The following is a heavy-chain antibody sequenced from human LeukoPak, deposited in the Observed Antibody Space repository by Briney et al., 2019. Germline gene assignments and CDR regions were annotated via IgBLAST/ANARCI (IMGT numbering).Heavy chain of an antibody. CDR1: GSTFTGYY. D-gene: IGHD3-22*01. Sequence: GASVKVSCKASGSTFTGYYMHWVRQAPGQGIEWMGWINPNSGGTNYAQKFQGRVTMTRDTSISTAYMELSRLRSDDTAVYYCARASYYYDSSGYPGYYFDYWGQGTLVTVSS. J-gene: IGHJ4*02. CDR3: ARASYYYDSSGYPGYYFDY. V-gene: IGHV1-2*02. CDR2: INPNSGGT.